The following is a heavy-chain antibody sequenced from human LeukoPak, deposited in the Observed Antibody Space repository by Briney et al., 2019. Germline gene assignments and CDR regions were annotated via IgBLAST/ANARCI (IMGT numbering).Heavy chain of an antibody. D-gene: IGHD3-10*01. CDR2: IYYSGST. CDR3: ARHRPPTQGSGAFDI. Sequence: SETLSLTCTVSGGSISSSSYYWGWIRQPPGKGLAWIGSIYYSGSTYYNPSLKSRVTISVDTSKNQFSLKLSSVTAADTAVYYCARHRPPTQGSGAFDIWGQGTMVTVSS. J-gene: IGHJ3*02. V-gene: IGHV4-39*01. CDR1: GGSISSSSYY.